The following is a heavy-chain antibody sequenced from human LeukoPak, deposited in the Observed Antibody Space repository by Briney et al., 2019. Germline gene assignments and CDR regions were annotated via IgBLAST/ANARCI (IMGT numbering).Heavy chain of an antibody. CDR2: IKQDGSEK. CDR1: GFTLSKHW. V-gene: IGHV3-7*01. J-gene: IGHJ4*02. CDR3: GRKGAVDV. Sequence: GRSLSLSCAASGFTLSKHWITWVRQAPGTGLECVAIIKQDGSEKAYVNSVQARVTIPRHNAKNTPYPQLNSLMCEHPAVYYCGRKGAVDVWGQGTLVTVSS.